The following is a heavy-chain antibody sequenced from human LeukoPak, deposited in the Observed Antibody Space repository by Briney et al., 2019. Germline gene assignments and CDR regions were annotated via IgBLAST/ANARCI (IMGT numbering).Heavy chain of an antibody. CDR3: ARELFSSGSCPDG. CDR2: IWSDGSNK. J-gene: IGHJ4*02. Sequence: GGSLRLSCAASGFTFSYYAIHWVRQAPGKGLGWVALIWSDGSNKYYADSVKGRITISRDNSKNTVYLQMNSLRAEDTAVYYCARELFSSGSCPDGWGQGTLVTVSS. V-gene: IGHV3-33*01. D-gene: IGHD3-10*01. CDR1: GFTFSYYA.